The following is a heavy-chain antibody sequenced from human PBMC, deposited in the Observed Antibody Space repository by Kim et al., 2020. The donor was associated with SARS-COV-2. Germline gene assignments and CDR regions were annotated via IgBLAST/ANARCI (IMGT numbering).Heavy chain of an antibody. CDR1: GFTFSGSW. CDR3: ARDTNWNIYDS. D-gene: IGHD2-8*01. J-gene: IGHJ4*02. V-gene: IGHV3-74*03. Sequence: GGSLRLSCAASGFTFSGSWMHWVRQAPGKGLVWVSRITSDGSGTEYADSVTGRFTISRDNAKNTVYLQMNSLRAEDTAVYYCARDTNWNIYDSWGQGTLV. CDR2: ITSDGSGT.